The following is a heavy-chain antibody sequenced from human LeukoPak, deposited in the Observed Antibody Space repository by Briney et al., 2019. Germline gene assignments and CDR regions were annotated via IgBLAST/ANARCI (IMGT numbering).Heavy chain of an antibody. V-gene: IGHV3-30*02. D-gene: IGHD3-22*01. Sequence: GGSLRLSCAASGFTFSSYGMHWVRQAPGKGLEWVAFIRYDGSNKYYADSVKGRFTISRDNSKNTLYLQMNSLRAEDTAVYYCARASMIVVVMGAFDIWGQGTMVTVSS. CDR3: ARASMIVVVMGAFDI. CDR1: GFTFSSYG. CDR2: IRYDGSNK. J-gene: IGHJ3*02.